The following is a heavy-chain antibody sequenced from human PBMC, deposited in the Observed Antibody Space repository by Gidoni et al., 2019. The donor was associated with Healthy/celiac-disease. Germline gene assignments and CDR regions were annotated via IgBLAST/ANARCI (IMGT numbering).Heavy chain of an antibody. V-gene: IGHV3-66*01. CDR2: IYSGGST. Sequence: EVQLVESGGGLVQPGGSLRLPCAASGFTVSSNYMSWVRQAPGKGLEWVSVIYSGGSTYYADSVKGRFTISRDNSKNTLYLQMNSLRAEDTAVYYCARGTSSGEAPIGVYFDYWGQGTLVTVSS. CDR3: ARGTSSGEAPIGVYFDY. J-gene: IGHJ4*02. D-gene: IGHD1-26*01. CDR1: GFTVSSNY.